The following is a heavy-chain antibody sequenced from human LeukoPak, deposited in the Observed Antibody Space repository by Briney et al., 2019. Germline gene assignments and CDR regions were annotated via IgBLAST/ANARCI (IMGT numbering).Heavy chain of an antibody. Sequence: GGSLRLSCAASGFPFSTYWMHWVRQAPGKGLEWVSRIESDESKTAHADSVKGRFTISRDNAKNTLSLHMNSLGAEDTAVYYCARGGRGYNYGLFDYCGQGTLVTVSS. J-gene: IGHJ4*02. CDR2: IESDESKT. CDR3: ARGGRGYNYGLFDY. D-gene: IGHD5-18*01. V-gene: IGHV3-74*01. CDR1: GFPFSTYW.